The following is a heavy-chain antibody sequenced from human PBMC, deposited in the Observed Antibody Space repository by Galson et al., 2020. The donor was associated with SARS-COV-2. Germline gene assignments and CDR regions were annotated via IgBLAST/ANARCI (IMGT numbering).Heavy chain of an antibody. D-gene: IGHD3-22*01. CDR3: ATAKGSDYYDSSGYYNWFDP. CDR1: GYTLTELS. V-gene: IGHV1-24*01. J-gene: IGHJ5*02. CDR2: FDPEDGET. Sequence: ASVKVSCKVSGYTLTELSMHWVRQAPGKGLEWMGGFDPEDGETIYAQKFQGRVTMTEDTSTDTAYMELSSLRSEDTAVYYCATAKGSDYYDSSGYYNWFDPWGQGTLVTVSS.